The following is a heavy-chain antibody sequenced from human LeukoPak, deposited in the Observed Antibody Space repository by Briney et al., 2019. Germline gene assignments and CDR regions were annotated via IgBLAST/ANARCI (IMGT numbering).Heavy chain of an antibody. CDR2: ISYDGSNK. J-gene: IGHJ4*02. V-gene: IGHV3-30*18. CDR1: GFTFSSYG. Sequence: GGSLRLSCAASGFTFSSYGMHWVRQAPGKGLEWVAVISYDGSNKYYADSAKGRFTISRGNSKNTLYLQMNSLRAEDTAVYYCAKERFVVVPAAGRSGFDYWGQGTLVTVSS. CDR3: AKERFVVVPAAGRSGFDY. D-gene: IGHD2-2*01.